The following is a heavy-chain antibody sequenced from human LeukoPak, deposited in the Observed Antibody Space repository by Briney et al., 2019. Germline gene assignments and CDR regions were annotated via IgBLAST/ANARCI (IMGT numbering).Heavy chain of an antibody. J-gene: IGHJ4*02. V-gene: IGHV3-74*01. CDR1: GFTFSSYW. D-gene: IGHD2-2*01. CDR3: ARDATVPALDY. CDR2: INSDESST. Sequence: GGSLRLSCAASGFTFSSYWMHWVRQAPGKGLVWVSRINSDESSTDYADSVKGRFTISRDNAKNTLYLQMDSLRAEDTAVYYCARDATVPALDYWGQGTLVTVSS.